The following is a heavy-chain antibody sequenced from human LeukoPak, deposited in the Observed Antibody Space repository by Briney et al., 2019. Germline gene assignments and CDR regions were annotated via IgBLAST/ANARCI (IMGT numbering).Heavy chain of an antibody. D-gene: IGHD2-2*02. CDR3: ARDWVYCSSTSCYNY. Sequence: GGSLRLSCAASGFTFSSYSMNWVRQAPGKGLEWVSYISSGSRTIYYADSVKGRFTISRDNAKNSLYLQMNSLRDEDTAVYYCARDWVYCSSTSCYNYWGQGTLVTVSS. CDR1: GFTFSSYS. J-gene: IGHJ4*02. CDR2: ISSGSRTI. V-gene: IGHV3-48*02.